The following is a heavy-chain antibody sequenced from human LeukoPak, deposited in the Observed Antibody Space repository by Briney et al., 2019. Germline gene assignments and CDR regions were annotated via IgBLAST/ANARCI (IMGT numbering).Heavy chain of an antibody. D-gene: IGHD5-18*01. V-gene: IGHV3-53*01. Sequence: GGSLRLSCAASGFTFSSYAMSWVRQAPGKGLEWVSVIYSGGSTYYADSVKGRFTISRDNSKNTLYLQMNSLRAEDTAVYYCAREEGYGPDAFDIWGQGTMVTVSS. J-gene: IGHJ3*02. CDR1: GFTFSSYA. CDR2: IYSGGST. CDR3: AREEGYGPDAFDI.